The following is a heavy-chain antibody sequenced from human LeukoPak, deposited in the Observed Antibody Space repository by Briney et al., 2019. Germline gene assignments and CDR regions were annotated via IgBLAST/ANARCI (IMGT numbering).Heavy chain of an antibody. J-gene: IGHJ4*02. V-gene: IGHV3-53*01. CDR2: IYSGGST. CDR3: ARVWYYGSGSYNNYFDY. CDR1: GFTVSSNY. D-gene: IGHD3-10*01. Sequence: GGSLRLSCAASGFTVSSNYMSWVRQAPGKGLEWVSLIYSGGSTYYADSVKGRLTISRDNSKNTLYLQMNSLRAEDTAVYFCARVWYYGSGSYNNYFDYWGQGTLVTVSS.